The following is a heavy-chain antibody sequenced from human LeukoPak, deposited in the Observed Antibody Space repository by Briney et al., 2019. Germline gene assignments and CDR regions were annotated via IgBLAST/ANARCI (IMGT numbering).Heavy chain of an antibody. Sequence: PETLSLTCAVYGGSFSGYYWSWIRQPPGKGLEWIGEINHSGSTNYNPSLKSRVTISVDTSKNQFSLKLSSVTAADTAVYYCARASSSWYFNWFDPWGQGTLVTVSS. V-gene: IGHV4-34*01. CDR2: INHSGST. J-gene: IGHJ5*02. CDR1: GGSFSGYY. D-gene: IGHD6-13*01. CDR3: ARASSSWYFNWFDP.